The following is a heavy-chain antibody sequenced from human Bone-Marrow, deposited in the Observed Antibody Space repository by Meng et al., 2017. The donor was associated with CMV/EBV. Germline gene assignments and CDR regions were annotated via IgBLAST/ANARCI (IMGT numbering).Heavy chain of an antibody. CDR3: ARGRGYDLYYGMDV. CDR2: IYYRGST. D-gene: IGHD5-12*01. V-gene: IGHV4-39*07. Sequence: SETLSLTCTVSGDSISGSTFYWGWIRQPPGKGLEWIGSIYYRGSTYYNPSLKSRVTISVDTSKNQFSLNLSSATAADTAVYYCARGRGYDLYYGMDVWGQGTTVTVSS. J-gene: IGHJ6*02. CDR1: GDSISGSTFY.